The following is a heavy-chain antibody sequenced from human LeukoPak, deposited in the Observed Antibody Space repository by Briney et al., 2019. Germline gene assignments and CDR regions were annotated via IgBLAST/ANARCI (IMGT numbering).Heavy chain of an antibody. V-gene: IGHV3-48*03. CDR3: AREKTTVNDY. CDR2: ISSSVSTI. CDR1: GFTFSSYE. J-gene: IGHJ4*02. Sequence: GGSLRLSCAASGFTFSSYEMNWVRQAPGTGLEWVSYISSSVSTIYYADSVKGRFTISRDNAKNSLYLQMNRLRAEDTAVYYCAREKTTVNDYWGQGTLVTVSS. D-gene: IGHD4-17*01.